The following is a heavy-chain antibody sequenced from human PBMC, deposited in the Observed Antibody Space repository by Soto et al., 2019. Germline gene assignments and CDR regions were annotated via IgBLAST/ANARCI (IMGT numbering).Heavy chain of an antibody. Sequence: QVQLVQSGAEVKKLGSWVKFSCKASGGTFSSYAISWVRQAPGQGLEWMGGIIPIFGTANYAQKFQGRVTITADESTSTAYMELSSLRSEDTAVYYCARAPREWIQPSYYYYYYGMDVWGQGTTVTVSS. CDR2: IIPIFGTA. J-gene: IGHJ6*02. V-gene: IGHV1-69*01. CDR3: ARAPREWIQPSYYYYYYGMDV. CDR1: GGTFSSYA. D-gene: IGHD3-3*01.